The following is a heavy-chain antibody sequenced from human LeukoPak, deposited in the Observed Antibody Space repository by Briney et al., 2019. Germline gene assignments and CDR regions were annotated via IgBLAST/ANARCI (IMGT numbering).Heavy chain of an antibody. Sequence: VGSLRLSCAASGFTFSSYAMSWVRQAPGKGLEWVSAISGSGGSTYYADSVKGRFTISRANSKNTLSLQMTRLRAEDTAVYSSAKDRARRGGVTANYDFDYWGQGTLVTVSS. CDR2: ISGSGGST. J-gene: IGHJ4*02. CDR1: GFTFSSYA. CDR3: AKDRARRGGVTANYDFDY. D-gene: IGHD2-21*02. V-gene: IGHV3-23*01.